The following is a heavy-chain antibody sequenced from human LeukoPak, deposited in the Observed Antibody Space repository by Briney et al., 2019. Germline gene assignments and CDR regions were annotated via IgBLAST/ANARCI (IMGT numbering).Heavy chain of an antibody. V-gene: IGHV3-23*01. CDR2: ISGSGGST. CDR1: GFTFSSYS. Sequence: GGSLRLSCAASGFTFSSYSMNWVRQAPGKGLEGVSAISGSGGSTYYADSVKGRFTISRDNSKNTLYLQMNSLRAEDTAVYYCAKAFEVIYFDYWGQGTLVTVSS. J-gene: IGHJ4*02. D-gene: IGHD3-22*01. CDR3: AKAFEVIYFDY.